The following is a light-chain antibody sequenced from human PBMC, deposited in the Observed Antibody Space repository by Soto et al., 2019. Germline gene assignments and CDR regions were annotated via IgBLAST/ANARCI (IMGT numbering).Light chain of an antibody. J-gene: IGLJ2*01. CDR3: CSYAGYSTVV. V-gene: IGLV2-23*01. CDR1: SSDVGTYNL. CDR2: QGT. Sequence: QSALTQPDSVSGSPGQSITISCTGTSSDVGTYNLVSWYQQHPDKAPKLIIFQGTTRPSGVSNRFSASKSGNTASLTISGLQAEDEADYYCCSYAGYSTVVFGGGTQLTVL.